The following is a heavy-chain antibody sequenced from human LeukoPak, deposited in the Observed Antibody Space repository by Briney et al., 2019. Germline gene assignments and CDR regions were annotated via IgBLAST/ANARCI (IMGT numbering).Heavy chain of an antibody. Sequence: ASVKVSCKATAYTFTNYYMHWVRQAPGQGLEWMGIINPSGGSTSYAQKFQGRVTMTRDTSTSTVYMELSSLRSEDTAVYYCARVYSGNYYRAYDIWGQGTMVIVSS. D-gene: IGHD1-26*01. J-gene: IGHJ3*02. V-gene: IGHV1-46*01. CDR2: INPSGGST. CDR1: AYTFTNYY. CDR3: ARVYSGNYYRAYDI.